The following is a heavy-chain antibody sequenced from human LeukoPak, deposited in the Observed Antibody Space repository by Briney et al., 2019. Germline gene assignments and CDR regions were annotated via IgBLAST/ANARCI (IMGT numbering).Heavy chain of an antibody. CDR1: GYTFTGYY. J-gene: IGHJ4*02. D-gene: IGHD2-2*02. Sequence: ASVKVSCKASGYTFTGYYMHWVRQAPGQRPDWMGWISPNNGNTNYAQKFQGRVTMTTDTSTSTAYMELRSLRSDDTAVYYCAREDYTWDYWGQGTQVTVSS. V-gene: IGHV1-18*04. CDR3: AREDYTWDY. CDR2: ISPNNGNT.